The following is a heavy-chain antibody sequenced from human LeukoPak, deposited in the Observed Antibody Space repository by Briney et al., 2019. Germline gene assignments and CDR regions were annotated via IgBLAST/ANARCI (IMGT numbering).Heavy chain of an antibody. V-gene: IGHV1-8*01. Sequence: ASVKVSCKASGYTFTSYDINWVRQATGQGLEWMGWMNPNSGNTGYAQKFQGRVTMTRNTSISTAYMELSSLRSEDTAVYYCARSVYSGYEHLDYWGQRTLVTVSS. CDR2: MNPNSGNT. CDR3: ARSVYSGYEHLDY. D-gene: IGHD5-12*01. J-gene: IGHJ4*02. CDR1: GYTFTSYD.